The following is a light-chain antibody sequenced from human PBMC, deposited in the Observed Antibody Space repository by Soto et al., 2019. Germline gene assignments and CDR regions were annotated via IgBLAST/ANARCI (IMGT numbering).Light chain of an antibody. CDR2: EVS. J-gene: IGLJ3*02. CDR3: SSYISSSTFNWV. V-gene: IGLV2-14*01. Sequence: QSALTQPASVSGSPGQSITISCTGTSSDVGGYNYVSWYQQHPGKAPKLMIYEVSNRPSGVSNRFSGSKSGNTASLTISGLQAEDEADYYCSSYISSSTFNWVFGGGTKLTVL. CDR1: SSDVGGYNY.